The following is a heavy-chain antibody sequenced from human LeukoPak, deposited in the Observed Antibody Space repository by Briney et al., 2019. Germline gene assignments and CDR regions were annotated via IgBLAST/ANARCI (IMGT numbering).Heavy chain of an antibody. CDR3: ASWCMDYYDGCEPGDAFDI. V-gene: IGHV1-18*01. Sequence: AASVKVSCKASGYTFTSYGISWVRQAPGQGLEWMGWISAYNGNTNYAQKLQGRVTMTTDTSTSTAYMELRSLRSDDTAVYYCASWCMDYYDGCEPGDAFDIWGQGTMVTVSS. D-gene: IGHD3-22*01. J-gene: IGHJ3*02. CDR2: ISAYNGNT. CDR1: GYTFTSYG.